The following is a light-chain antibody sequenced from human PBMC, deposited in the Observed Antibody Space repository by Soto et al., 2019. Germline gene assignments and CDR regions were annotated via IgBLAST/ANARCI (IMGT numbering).Light chain of an antibody. CDR1: QDISNY. V-gene: IGKV1-33*01. J-gene: IGKJ5*01. CDR3: QQYDNLPPPIT. CDR2: DAS. Sequence: DIQMTQSPSSLSASVGDRVTITCQASQDISNYLNWYQQKPGKAPKLLIYDASNLETGVPSRFSGSGSGTDFTFTISSLQPEDIATYYCQQYDNLPPPITFGQGTRQEIK.